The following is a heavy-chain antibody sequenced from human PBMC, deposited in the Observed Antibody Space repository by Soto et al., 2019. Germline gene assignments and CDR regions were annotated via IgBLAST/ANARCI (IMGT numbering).Heavy chain of an antibody. D-gene: IGHD5-18*01. CDR1: GFTFSSYA. J-gene: IGHJ4*02. Sequence: GGSLRLSCAASGFTFSSYAMHWVRQAPGKGLEWVAVISYDGSNKYYAESVKGRFTNSRDNSKNTLYLQMNSLRAEDTAVYYCATPVDTAMATLFDYWGQGTLVTVSS. CDR3: ATPVDTAMATLFDY. V-gene: IGHV3-30-3*01. CDR2: ISYDGSNK.